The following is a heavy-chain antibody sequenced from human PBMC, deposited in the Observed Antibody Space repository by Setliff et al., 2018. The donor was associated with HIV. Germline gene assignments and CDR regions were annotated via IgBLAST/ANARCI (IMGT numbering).Heavy chain of an antibody. Sequence: ASVKVSCKASGYTFTNYGISWVRQAPGQGLEWMGWISGYNGDTNYAQKVQGRLTISVDTSKNQFSLKMSSVTAADTAVYYRARARGPEGYFDSWGQGTLVTVSS. D-gene: IGHD3-10*01. J-gene: IGHJ4*02. CDR2: ISGYNGDT. CDR3: ARARGPEGYFDS. CDR1: GYTFTNYG. V-gene: IGHV1-18*01.